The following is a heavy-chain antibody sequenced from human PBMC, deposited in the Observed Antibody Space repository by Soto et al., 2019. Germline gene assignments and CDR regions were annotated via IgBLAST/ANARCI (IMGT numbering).Heavy chain of an antibody. V-gene: IGHV3-30*03. D-gene: IGHD3-16*01. CDR1: GFTFSRYG. J-gene: IGHJ6*02. CDR2: ISYDGSYK. Sequence: QVQLVESGGGVVQPGRSLRLSCAGSGFTFSRYGMHWVRQAPGKGLEWVAVISYDGSYKSHADSVKGRFSISRDNSKSTVYLQMNSLRSEDTAVYYCADGGYGLIRGYFYYGMDAWGQGTTVTVS. CDR3: ADGGYGLIRGYFYYGMDA.